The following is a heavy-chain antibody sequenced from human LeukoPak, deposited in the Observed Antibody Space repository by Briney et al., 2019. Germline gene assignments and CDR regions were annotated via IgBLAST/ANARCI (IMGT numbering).Heavy chain of an antibody. CDR3: AKAYYDSSGYYDYFDY. J-gene: IGHJ4*02. D-gene: IGHD3-22*01. V-gene: IGHV3-23*01. CDR2: ISGSGGST. CDR1: GFTFSSYA. Sequence: QAGGSLRLSCAASGFTFSSYAMRWVRQAPGKGLEWVSAISGSGGSTYYADSVKGRFTISRDNSKNTLYLQMNSLRAEDTAVYYCAKAYYDSSGYYDYFDYWGQGTLVTVSS.